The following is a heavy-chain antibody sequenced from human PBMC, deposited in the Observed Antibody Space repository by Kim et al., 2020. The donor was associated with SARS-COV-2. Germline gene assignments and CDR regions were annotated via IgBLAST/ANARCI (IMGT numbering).Heavy chain of an antibody. CDR3: GRGKWFDP. Sequence: ASVKVSCKASGYTFTGSYIHWVRQAPGQGLEWMGWINPNSGGTNYAQKFQGRVTMTRDTSITTAYMELSRLSSDDTAVYYCGRGKWFDPWGQGTLVTVSS. J-gene: IGHJ5*02. V-gene: IGHV1-2*02. CDR1: GYTFTGSY. CDR2: INPNSGGT.